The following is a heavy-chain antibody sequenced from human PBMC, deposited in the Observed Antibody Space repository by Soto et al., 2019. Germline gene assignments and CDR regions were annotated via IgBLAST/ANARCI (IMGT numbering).Heavy chain of an antibody. J-gene: IGHJ4*02. D-gene: IGHD4-17*01. CDR2: ISYDGSNK. Sequence: PGGSLRLSCAASGFTFSSYGMHWVRQAPGKGLEWVAVISYDGSNKYYADSVKGRFTISRDNSKNTLYLQMNSLRAEDTAVYYCAKDLYTYGDYPADYWGQGTLVTVSS. CDR1: GFTFSSYG. CDR3: AKDLYTYGDYPADY. V-gene: IGHV3-30*18.